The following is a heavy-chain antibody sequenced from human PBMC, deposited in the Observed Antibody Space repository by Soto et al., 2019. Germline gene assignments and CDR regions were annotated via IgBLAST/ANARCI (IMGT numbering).Heavy chain of an antibody. Sequence: QVQLVQSGPEVTMPGASVKVSCKTSGYTFTTYGLTWLRQATGQRLEWMGWVSTDNGNTNYAQKFQGRVTMTSDKSTTTSCWEVRSLRSQDTTAYYCAMKLDIVPTTEYCFAYWGQGTLVTVSS. CDR2: VSTDNGNT. V-gene: IGHV1-18*01. CDR3: AMKLDIVPTTEYCFAY. CDR1: GYTFTTYG. D-gene: IGHD1-7*01. J-gene: IGHJ4*02.